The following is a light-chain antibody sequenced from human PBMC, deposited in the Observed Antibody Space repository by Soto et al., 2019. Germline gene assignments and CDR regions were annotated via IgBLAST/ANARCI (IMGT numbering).Light chain of an antibody. V-gene: IGKV1-33*01. CDR3: QQYENLPT. CDR1: QNINNY. J-gene: IGKJ5*01. Sequence: DIQVTQSAASLSASVGDRVTITCQASQNINNYLNWYQQKPGRAPKLLIYDASNLEAGVPSRFRGSGSGTDFTFTISRLQPEDIATYYCQQYENLPTFGQGTLLEI. CDR2: DAS.